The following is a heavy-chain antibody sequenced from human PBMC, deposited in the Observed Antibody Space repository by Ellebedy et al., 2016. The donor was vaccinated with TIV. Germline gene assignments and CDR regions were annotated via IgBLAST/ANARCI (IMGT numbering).Heavy chain of an antibody. CDR3: ATYTTRMDV. CDR1: GGSFSGYY. Sequence: SETLSLXCAVYGGSFSGYYWSWIRQPPGKGLEWIGEINHSGSTNYNPSLKSRVTISVDTSKNQFSLKLSSVTAADTAVYYCATYTTRMDVWGQGTTVTVSS. J-gene: IGHJ6*02. CDR2: INHSGST. V-gene: IGHV4-34*01. D-gene: IGHD3-16*01.